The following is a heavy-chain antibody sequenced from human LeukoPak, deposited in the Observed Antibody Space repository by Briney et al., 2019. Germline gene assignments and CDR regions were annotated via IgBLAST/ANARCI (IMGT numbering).Heavy chain of an antibody. V-gene: IGHV4-59*08. J-gene: IGHJ4*02. Sequence: TSETLSLTCTVSGGSISSYYWSWIRQPPGKGLEWIGNIYYTGNTNYNPSLKSRVTISVDTPKNQFSLKLKSVTAADTAVYYCARHNYYGSGSHDYWGQGTLVTVSS. CDR3: ARHNYYGSGSHDY. D-gene: IGHD3-10*01. CDR1: GGSISSYY. CDR2: IYYTGNT.